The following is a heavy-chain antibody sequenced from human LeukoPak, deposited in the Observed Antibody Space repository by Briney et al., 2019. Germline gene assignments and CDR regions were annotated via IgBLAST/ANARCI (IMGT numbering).Heavy chain of an antibody. D-gene: IGHD3-10*01. CDR2: INHSGST. CDR3: ARGGLLWFGELSRRNWFDP. CDR1: GGSFSCYY. Sequence: SETLSLTCAVYGGSFSCYYWSWIRQPPGKGREWIGEINHSGSTNYNPSLKSRVTISVDTSKNQFSLKLSSVTAADTAVYYCARGGLLWFGELSRRNWFDPWGQGTLVTVSS. V-gene: IGHV4-34*01. J-gene: IGHJ5*02.